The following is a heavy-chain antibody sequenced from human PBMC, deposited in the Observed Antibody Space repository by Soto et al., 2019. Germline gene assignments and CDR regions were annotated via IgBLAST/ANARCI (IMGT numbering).Heavy chain of an antibody. Sequence: GTLSLSCVASGYTIHGDDFYGWLRAPPRKLLEWFGSIYHGGSIYYAPSVNSRFTFSIDITNNHLSLILNSVTAADTAVYYCARVGHWVPYFYDSSPYTFESWVDAWGQGTLVTVSS. J-gene: IGHJ5*02. CDR3: ARVGHWVPYFYDSSPYTFESWVDA. CDR2: IYHGGSI. V-gene: IGHV4-38-2*01. D-gene: IGHD3-22*01. CDR1: GYTIHGDDF.